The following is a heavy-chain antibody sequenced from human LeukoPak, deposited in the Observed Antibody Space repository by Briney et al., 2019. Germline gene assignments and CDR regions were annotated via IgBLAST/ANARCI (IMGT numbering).Heavy chain of an antibody. CDR2: INHSGST. Sequence: SETLSLTCAVYGGSFSGYYWSWIRQPPGKGLEWIGEINHSGSTNYNPSLKSRVTISVDTSKNQFSLKLSSVTAADTAVYYCARGVQNSDLDYWGREPWSPSPQ. D-gene: IGHD3-10*01. CDR1: GGSFSGYY. CDR3: ARGVQNSDLDY. V-gene: IGHV4-34*01. J-gene: IGHJ4*02.